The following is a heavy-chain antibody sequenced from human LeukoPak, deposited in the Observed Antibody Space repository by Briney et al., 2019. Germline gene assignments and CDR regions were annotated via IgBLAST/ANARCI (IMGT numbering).Heavy chain of an antibody. Sequence: GESLKISCKGSGYSLTNYWIAWLRQMPGKGLEWMGIIYPVDSNTRYSPSFQGQVTISADKSINTAYLQWSSLQASDTAIYYCATVPTGRSEYDNSDYYPYFDYWGQGTLVTVSS. J-gene: IGHJ4*02. CDR2: IYPVDSNT. CDR1: GYSLTNYW. V-gene: IGHV5-51*01. D-gene: IGHD3-22*01. CDR3: ATVPTGRSEYDNSDYYPYFDY.